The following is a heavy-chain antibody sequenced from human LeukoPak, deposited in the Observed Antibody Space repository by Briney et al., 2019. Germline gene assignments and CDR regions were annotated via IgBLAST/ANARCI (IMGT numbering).Heavy chain of an antibody. J-gene: IGHJ4*02. CDR1: GFTFSSCG. V-gene: IGHV3-30*18. Sequence: GGSLRLSCAASGFTFSSCGMHWVRQAPGKGLEWVAVISYDGSNKYYADSVKGRFTISRDNSKNTLYLQMNSLRAEDTAVYYCAKDRYGSGTYQDYWGQGTLVTVSS. CDR3: AKDRYGSGTYQDY. CDR2: ISYDGSNK. D-gene: IGHD3-10*01.